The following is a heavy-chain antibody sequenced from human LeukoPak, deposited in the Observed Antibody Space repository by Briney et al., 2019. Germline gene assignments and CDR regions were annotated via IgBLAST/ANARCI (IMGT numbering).Heavy chain of an antibody. CDR2: ISSSSSYI. D-gene: IGHD5-24*01. CDR1: GFTFSSYS. J-gene: IGHJ6*03. V-gene: IGHV3-21*04. CDR3: ARRQVATTYYYYYYMDV. Sequence: PGGSLRLSCAASGFTFSSYSMNWVRQAPGKGLEWVSSISSSSSYIYYADSVKGRFTISRDNAKNSLYLQMNSLRAEDTAVYYCARRQVATTYYYYYYMDVWGKGTTVTVSS.